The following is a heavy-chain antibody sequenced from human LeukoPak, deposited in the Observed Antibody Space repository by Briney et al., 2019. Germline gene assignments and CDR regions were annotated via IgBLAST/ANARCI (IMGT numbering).Heavy chain of an antibody. CDR3: ARGGGSYSDYYYYMDV. CDR1: GGSISSGSYY. CDR2: IYTSGST. J-gene: IGHJ6*03. V-gene: IGHV4-61*02. D-gene: IGHD1-26*01. Sequence: SQTLSLTCTVSGGSISSGSYYWSRIRQPAGKGLEWIGRIYTSGSTNYNPSLKSRVTISIDTSKNQFSLKLTSVTAADTAVYYCARGGGSYSDYYYYMDVWGKGTTVTVSS.